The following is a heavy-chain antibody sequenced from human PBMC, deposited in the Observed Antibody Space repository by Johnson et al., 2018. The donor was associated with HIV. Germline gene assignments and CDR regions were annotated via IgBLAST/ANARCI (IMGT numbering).Heavy chain of an antibody. D-gene: IGHD3-16*01. Sequence: QVQLVESGGGAVQPGGSLRLSCAAPGFTFSSYGMHWVRQAPGKGLEWVAFIRYAGSNNYYADSLKGRFTISRDNAKNSLYLQMNSLRVEDTAVYYCARDGGRGDFDIWGQGTRVSVSS. CDR1: GFTFSSYG. V-gene: IGHV3-30*02. CDR3: ARDGGRGDFDI. CDR2: IRYAGSNN. J-gene: IGHJ3*02.